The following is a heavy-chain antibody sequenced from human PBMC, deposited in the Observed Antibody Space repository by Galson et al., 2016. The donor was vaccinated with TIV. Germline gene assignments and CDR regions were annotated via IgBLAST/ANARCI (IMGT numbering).Heavy chain of an antibody. D-gene: IGHD1-14*01. J-gene: IGHJ6*02. CDR2: ISGSGGNT. CDR1: GVTFSSYA. V-gene: IGHV3-23*01. CDR3: AKEPGPNPSYYYGVDV. Sequence: SLRLSCAASGVTFSSYAMSWVRQAPGKGLEWVSPISGSGGNTYYANSVKGRFTISRDNSKNTLYLQINSLRAEDTAIYYCAKEPGPNPSYYYGVDVWGQGTTVTVSS.